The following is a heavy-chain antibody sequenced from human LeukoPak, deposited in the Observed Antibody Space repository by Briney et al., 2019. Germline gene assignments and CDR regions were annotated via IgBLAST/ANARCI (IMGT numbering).Heavy chain of an antibody. V-gene: IGHV3-23*01. J-gene: IGHJ4*02. CDR1: GFTFSSYG. D-gene: IGHD3-22*01. CDR3: AKGFRIQYDSSGYPSY. Sequence: HPGGSLRLSCAASGFTFSSYGMSWVRQAPGKGLEWVSAISGSDGSTYYADSVKGRFTISRDNSKNTLYLQMNSLRAEDTAVYYCAKGFRIQYDSSGYPSYWGQGTLVTVSS. CDR2: ISGSDGST.